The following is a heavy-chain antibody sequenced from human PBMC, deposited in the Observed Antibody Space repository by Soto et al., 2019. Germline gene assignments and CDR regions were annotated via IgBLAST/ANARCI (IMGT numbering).Heavy chain of an antibody. CDR2: ISGSGGST. V-gene: IGHV3-23*01. J-gene: IGHJ4*02. Sequence: PGGSLRLSCAASGFTFSSYAMSWVLQAPWKGLEWVSAISGSGGSTYYADSVKGRFTISRDNSKNTLYLQMNNLRAEDTAVYYCAKDLGPMATITLFDYWGQGTLVTVSS. D-gene: IGHD5-12*01. CDR1: GFTFSSYA. CDR3: AKDLGPMATITLFDY.